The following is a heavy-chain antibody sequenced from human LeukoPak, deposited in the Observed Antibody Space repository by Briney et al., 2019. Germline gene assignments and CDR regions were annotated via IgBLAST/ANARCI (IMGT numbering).Heavy chain of an antibody. CDR2: IKSKTYGGTT. Sequence: PGGSLRLSCAASGFTFSDAWMSWVRQSPGKGLEWVGRIKSKTYGGTTDYAAPVKGRFTIPRDDSKNTVYLQMNSLKTEDTAVYYCTTATSYWGQGSLVTVSS. J-gene: IGHJ4*02. CDR3: TTATSY. CDR1: GFTFSDAW. V-gene: IGHV3-15*01.